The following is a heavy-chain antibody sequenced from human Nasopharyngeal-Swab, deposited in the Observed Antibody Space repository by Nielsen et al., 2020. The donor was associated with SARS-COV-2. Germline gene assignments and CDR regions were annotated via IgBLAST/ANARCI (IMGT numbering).Heavy chain of an antibody. D-gene: IGHD3-22*01. Sequence: SETLSLTCTVSGYSISSGGYYWSWIRQHPGKGLEWIGYIYYSGSTYYNPSLKSRVTISVDTSKNQFSLKLSSVTAADTAVYYCARENYYDSSGYPTHFDYWGQGTLVTVSS. J-gene: IGHJ4*02. CDR2: IYYSGST. CDR1: GYSISSGGYY. V-gene: IGHV4-31*03. CDR3: ARENYYDSSGYPTHFDY.